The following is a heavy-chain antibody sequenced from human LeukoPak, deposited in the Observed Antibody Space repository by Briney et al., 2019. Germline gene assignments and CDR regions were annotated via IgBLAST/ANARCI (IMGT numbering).Heavy chain of an antibody. Sequence: GGSLRLSCAASGFTFSSYEMNWVRQAPGKGLEWVSYISSSGSTIYYADSVKGRFTISRDNAKNSLYLQMNGLRAEDTAVYYCATCGYTYGLYFDYWGQGTLVTVSS. J-gene: IGHJ4*02. CDR1: GFTFSSYE. CDR2: ISSSGSTI. CDR3: ATCGYTYGLYFDY. V-gene: IGHV3-48*03. D-gene: IGHD5-18*01.